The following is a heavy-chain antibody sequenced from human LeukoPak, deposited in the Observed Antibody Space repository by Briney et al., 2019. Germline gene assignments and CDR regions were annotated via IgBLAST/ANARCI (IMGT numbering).Heavy chain of an antibody. CDR1: GFTFSSYW. CDR3: ARLARNYYDSSGYHHYFDY. Sequence: GGSLRLSCAASGFTFSSYWMSWVRQAPGKGLEWVANIKQDGSEKYYVDSVKGRFTISRDNAKNSLYLQMNSLRAEDTAVYYCARLARNYYDSSGYHHYFDYWGQGTLVTVSS. CDR2: IKQDGSEK. D-gene: IGHD3-22*01. V-gene: IGHV3-7*01. J-gene: IGHJ4*02.